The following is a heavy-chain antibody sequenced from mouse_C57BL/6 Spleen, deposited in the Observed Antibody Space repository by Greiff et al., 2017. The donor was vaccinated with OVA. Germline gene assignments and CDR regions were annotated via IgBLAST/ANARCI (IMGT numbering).Heavy chain of an antibody. CDR3: SRAIYYDYDGCAMDY. CDR2: IQPNSGST. CDR1: GYTFTSYW. Sequence: QVQLQQPGAELVKPGASVKLSCKASGYTFTSYWMHWVKQRPGQGLEWIGMIQPNSGSTNYNEKFKSKATLTVDKSSSTAYMQLSSLTSEDSAVYYCSRAIYYDYDGCAMDYWGQGTSVTVSS. V-gene: IGHV1-64*01. D-gene: IGHD2-4*01. J-gene: IGHJ4*01.